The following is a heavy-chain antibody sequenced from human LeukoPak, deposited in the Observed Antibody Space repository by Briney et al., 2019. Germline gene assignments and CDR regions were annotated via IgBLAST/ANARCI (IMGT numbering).Heavy chain of an antibody. D-gene: IGHD4-17*01. Sequence: SETLSLTCTVSGGSISSSSYYWGWIRQPPGKGLEWIGSIYYSGSTYYDPSLKSRVTISVDTSKNQFSLKLSSVTAADTAVYYCARDRYGDRGGIFDYWGQGTLVTVSS. CDR3: ARDRYGDRGGIFDY. CDR2: IYYSGST. J-gene: IGHJ4*02. CDR1: GGSISSSSYY. V-gene: IGHV4-39*07.